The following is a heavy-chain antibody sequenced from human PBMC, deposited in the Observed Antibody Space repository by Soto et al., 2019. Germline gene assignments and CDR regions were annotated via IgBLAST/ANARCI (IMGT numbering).Heavy chain of an antibody. CDR1: GGTFSSYA. CDR2: IIPIFGTA. V-gene: IGHV1-69*01. J-gene: IGHJ3*02. CDR3: AVQWELRSSGAFDI. Sequence: QVQLVQSGAEVKKPGSSVKVSCKASGGTFSSYAISWVRQAPGQGLEWMGGIIPIFGTANYAQKFQGRVTITADESTSPAYMELSSLRSEDTAVYYCAVQWELRSSGAFDIWGQGTMVTVSS. D-gene: IGHD1-26*01.